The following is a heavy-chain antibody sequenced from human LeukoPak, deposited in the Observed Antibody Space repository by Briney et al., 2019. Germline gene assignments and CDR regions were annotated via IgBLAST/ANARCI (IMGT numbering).Heavy chain of an antibody. Sequence: SETLSLTCTVSGGSISRDYWSWIRQPPGKGLEWIGYIYYSGSTYYNPSLKSRVTISVDTSKNQFSLKLSSVTAADTAVYFCARRNDPYGLDVWDQGTTVTVSS. CDR3: ARRNDPYGLDV. CDR2: IYYSGST. J-gene: IGHJ6*02. V-gene: IGHV4-59*08. D-gene: IGHD1-1*01. CDR1: GGSISRDY.